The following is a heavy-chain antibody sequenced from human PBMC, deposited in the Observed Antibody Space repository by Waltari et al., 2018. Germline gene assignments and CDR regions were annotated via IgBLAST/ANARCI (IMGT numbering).Heavy chain of an antibody. Sequence: QVQLQESGPGLVKPSETLSLTCTVSGYSISSGYYWGWIRQPPGKGLEWIGSIYHSGSTYYNPSLKSRVTISVDTSKNQFSLKLSSVTAAGTAVYYCASPTLGPFDYWGQGTLVTVSS. V-gene: IGHV4-38-2*02. CDR2: IYHSGST. CDR1: GYSISSGYY. J-gene: IGHJ4*02. CDR3: ASPTLGPFDY.